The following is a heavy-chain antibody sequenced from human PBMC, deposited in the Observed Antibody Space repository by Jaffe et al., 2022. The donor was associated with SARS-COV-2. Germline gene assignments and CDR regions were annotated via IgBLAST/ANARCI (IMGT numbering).Heavy chain of an antibody. CDR1: GFSLSTSGVG. J-gene: IGHJ4*02. V-gene: IGHV2-5*02. CDR2: IYWDDDK. CDR3: AHRPSYDSSGYPFDY. Sequence: QITLKESGPTLVKPTQTLTLTCTFSGFSLSTSGVGVGWIRQPPGKALEWLALIYWDDDKRYSPSLKSRLTITKDTSKNQVVLTMTNMDPVDTATYYCAHRPSYDSSGYPFDYWGQGTLVTVSS. D-gene: IGHD3-22*01.